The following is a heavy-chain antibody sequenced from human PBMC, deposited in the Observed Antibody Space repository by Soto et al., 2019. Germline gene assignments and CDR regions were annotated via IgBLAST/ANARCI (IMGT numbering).Heavy chain of an antibody. D-gene: IGHD3-10*01. CDR1: GFTFTSSA. V-gene: IGHV1-58*02. CDR2: IVVGSGNT. J-gene: IGHJ6*02. Sequence: ASVKVSCKASGFTFTSSAMQWVRQARGQRLEWIGWIVVGSGNTNYEQKFKERFTITRDMSTSTAYMELSSLRSEDTAVYYCAAYGNRGSITMVRGVIIDYYYYGMDVWGQGTTVTVSS. CDR3: AAYGNRGSITMVRGVIIDYYYYGMDV.